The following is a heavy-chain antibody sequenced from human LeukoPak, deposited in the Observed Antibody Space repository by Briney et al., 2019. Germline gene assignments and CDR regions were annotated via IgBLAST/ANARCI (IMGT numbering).Heavy chain of an antibody. V-gene: IGHV3-7*01. CDR3: ARITVIRVAAMDV. J-gene: IGHJ6*03. Sequence: GGSLRLSCAASGFTFSNAWMSWVRQAPGKGLEWVANMKQDGSEKYYVDPVKGRFTISRDNAKNSLYLQMNSLRTEDTAVYYCARITVIRVAAMDVWGKGTTVTISS. CDR2: MKQDGSEK. D-gene: IGHD3-10*01. CDR1: GFTFSNAW.